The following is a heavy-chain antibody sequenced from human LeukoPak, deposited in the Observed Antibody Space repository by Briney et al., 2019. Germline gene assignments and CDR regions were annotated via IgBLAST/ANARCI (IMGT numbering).Heavy chain of an antibody. D-gene: IGHD1-26*01. CDR2: IYHSGST. CDR3: ARGSIGGSYYPLFDY. J-gene: IGHJ4*02. CDR1: GGSISSSSYY. V-gene: IGHV4-39*07. Sequence: SETLSLTCTVSGGSISSSSYYWGWIRQPPGKGLEWIGSIYHSGSTFDNPSLKSRVTISVDTSKNQFSLKLSSVTAADTAVYYCARGSIGGSYYPLFDYWGQGTLVTVSS.